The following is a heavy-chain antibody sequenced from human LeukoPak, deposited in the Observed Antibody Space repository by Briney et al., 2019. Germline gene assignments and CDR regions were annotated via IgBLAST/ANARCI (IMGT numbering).Heavy chain of an antibody. J-gene: IGHJ4*02. CDR1: GGSFSGYY. Sequence: SETLSLTCAVYGGSFSGYYWSWIRQPPGKGLEGIGEINHSGSTNYNPSLKSRVTISVDTSKNQFSLKLSSVTAADTAVYYCARGRGRGWMAAAGPIDYWGQGTLVTVSS. CDR3: ARGRGRGWMAAAGPIDY. D-gene: IGHD6-13*01. V-gene: IGHV4-34*01. CDR2: INHSGST.